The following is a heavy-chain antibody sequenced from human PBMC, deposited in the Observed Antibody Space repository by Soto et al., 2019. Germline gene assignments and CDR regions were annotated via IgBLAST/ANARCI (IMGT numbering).Heavy chain of an antibody. V-gene: IGHV4-59*01. CDR2: IYYSGST. Sequence: SETLSLTCTVSGGSIRSYYWSWIRQPPGKGLEWIGYIYYSGSTNYNSSLKSRVTISVDTSKNQFSLKLSSVTAADTAVYYCARQSRLPWSHFDDWGQGTLVTVSS. J-gene: IGHJ4*02. CDR1: GGSIRSYY. D-gene: IGHD2-15*01. CDR3: ARQSRLPWSHFDD.